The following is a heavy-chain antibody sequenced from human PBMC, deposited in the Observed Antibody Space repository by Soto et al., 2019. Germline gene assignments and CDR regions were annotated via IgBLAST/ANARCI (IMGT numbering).Heavy chain of an antibody. CDR1: GGSISSGGYY. D-gene: IGHD3-22*01. V-gene: IGHV4-31*03. Sequence: PSETLSLTCTVSGGSISSGGYYWSWIRQHPGKGLEWIGYIYYSGSTYYNPSLKSRVTISVDTSKNQFSLKLSSVPAADTAVYYCARDRDSSGYTLDYWRQGTLVTVSS. CDR2: IYYSGST. CDR3: ARDRDSSGYTLDY. J-gene: IGHJ4*02.